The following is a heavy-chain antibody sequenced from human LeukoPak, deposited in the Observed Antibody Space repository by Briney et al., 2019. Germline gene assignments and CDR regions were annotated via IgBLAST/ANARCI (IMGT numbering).Heavy chain of an antibody. V-gene: IGHV3-21*01. Sequence: GGSLRLSCAASGSTFSSYSMNWVRQAPGKGLEWVSSISSSSSYIYYADSVKGRFTISRDNAKNSLYLQMNSLRAEDTAVYYCARGLYCSSTSCYFVVGWFDPWGQGTLVTVSS. CDR2: ISSSSSYI. CDR3: ARGLYCSSTSCYFVVGWFDP. J-gene: IGHJ5*02. D-gene: IGHD2-2*01. CDR1: GSTFSSYS.